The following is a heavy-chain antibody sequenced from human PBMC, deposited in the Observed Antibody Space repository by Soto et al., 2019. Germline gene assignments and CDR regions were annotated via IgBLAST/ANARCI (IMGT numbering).Heavy chain of an antibody. Sequence: SETLSLTCTVSGGSISSYYWSWIRQPPGKGLEWIGYIYYSGSTNYNPSLKSRVTISVDTSKNQFSLKLSSVTAADTAVYYCARHFEKVGLRVGDAFDIRGQGTMVTVSS. D-gene: IGHD4-17*01. CDR3: ARHFEKVGLRVGDAFDI. V-gene: IGHV4-59*08. CDR1: GGSISSYY. J-gene: IGHJ3*02. CDR2: IYYSGST.